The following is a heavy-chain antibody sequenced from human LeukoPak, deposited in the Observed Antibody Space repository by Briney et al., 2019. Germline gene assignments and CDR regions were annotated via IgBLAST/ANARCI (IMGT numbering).Heavy chain of an antibody. Sequence: GGSLRLSFSASGFTFSSYAMHWVRQAPGKGLGWVAVISYDGSNKYYADSVKGRFTISRDTSKNPLYLQMNSLRAEDTAVYYCARDAQGGGSYYFDYWGQGTLVTVSS. V-gene: IGHV3-30-3*01. J-gene: IGHJ4*02. D-gene: IGHD1-26*01. CDR1: GFTFSSYA. CDR2: ISYDGSNK. CDR3: ARDAQGGGSYYFDY.